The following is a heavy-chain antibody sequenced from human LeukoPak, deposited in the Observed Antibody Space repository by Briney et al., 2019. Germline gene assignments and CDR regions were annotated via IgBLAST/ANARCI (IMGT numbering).Heavy chain of an antibody. J-gene: IGHJ3*02. Sequence: ASVKVSCKASGGTFSSYAISWVRQAPGQGLEWMGGIIPIFGTANYAQKFQGRVTITADKSTSTAYMELSSLRSEDTAVYYCAQDVDTAMSDAFDIWGQGTMVTVSS. D-gene: IGHD5-18*01. CDR3: AQDVDTAMSDAFDI. CDR1: GGTFSSYA. CDR2: IIPIFGTA. V-gene: IGHV1-69*06.